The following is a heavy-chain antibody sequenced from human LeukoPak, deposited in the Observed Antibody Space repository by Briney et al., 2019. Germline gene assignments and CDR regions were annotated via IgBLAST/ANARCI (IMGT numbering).Heavy chain of an antibody. D-gene: IGHD2-21*01. CDR1: GGSISSYY. Sequence: SETLSLTCTVSGGSISSYYWSWIRQPPGKGLEWIGYIYYSGSTNYNPSLKSRVTISVDTSKNQFSLKLSSVTAADTAVYYCARDGVRGLDYWGQGTLVTVSS. V-gene: IGHV4-59*01. CDR2: IYYSGST. CDR3: ARDGVRGLDY. J-gene: IGHJ4*02.